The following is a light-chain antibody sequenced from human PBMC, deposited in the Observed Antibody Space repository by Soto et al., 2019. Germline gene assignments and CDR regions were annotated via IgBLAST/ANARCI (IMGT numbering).Light chain of an antibody. J-gene: IGKJ3*01. CDR3: MQALQASFT. Sequence: DIVMTQSPLSLSVTPGEAASISCRCSQSLLHRNGNSYLDWYLQRPGQSPQLVISLASNRASGVPDRFSGSGSGTYFTLHISRVEAEDVGVYYCMQALQASFTFGPGTKVDL. CDR2: LAS. V-gene: IGKV2-28*01. CDR1: QSLLHRNGNSY.